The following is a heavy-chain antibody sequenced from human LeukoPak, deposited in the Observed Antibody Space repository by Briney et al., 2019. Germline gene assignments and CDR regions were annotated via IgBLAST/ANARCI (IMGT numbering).Heavy chain of an antibody. D-gene: IGHD6-6*01. J-gene: IGHJ4*02. CDR3: AREYSSSWGYFDY. Sequence: ASVKVSCKASGGTFSSYAMNWVRQAPGQGLEWMGWINTNTGNPMYAQGFTGRFVFSLDTSVSTAYLQISSLKAEDTAVYYCAREYSSSWGYFDYWGQGTLVTVSS. CDR1: GGTFSSYA. V-gene: IGHV7-4-1*02. CDR2: INTNTGNP.